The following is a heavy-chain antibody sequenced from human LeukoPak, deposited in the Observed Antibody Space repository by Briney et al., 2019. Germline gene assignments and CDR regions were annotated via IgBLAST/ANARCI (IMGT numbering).Heavy chain of an antibody. Sequence: SETLSLTCTVSGGSISSGGYYWSWIRQHPGKGLEWIGYIYYSGSTYYNPSLKSRVTISVDTSKNQFSLKLSSVTAADTAVYYCARGGYYDSGGSQKPFDYWGQGTLVTVSS. J-gene: IGHJ4*02. D-gene: IGHD3-22*01. CDR2: IYYSGST. CDR3: ARGGYYDSGGSQKPFDY. V-gene: IGHV4-31*03. CDR1: GGSISSGGYY.